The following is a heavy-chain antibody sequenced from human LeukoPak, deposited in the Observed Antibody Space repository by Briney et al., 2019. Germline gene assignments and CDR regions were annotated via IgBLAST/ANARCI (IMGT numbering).Heavy chain of an antibody. Sequence: ASVKVSCKASGYTFTSYGISWVRQAPGQGLEWMGWISAYNGNTNYAQKLQGRVTMTTDTSTSTAYMELRSLRSDDTAVYYCARAEDNSGHYSFDYWGQGTLVTVSS. D-gene: IGHD3-22*01. V-gene: IGHV1-18*01. J-gene: IGHJ4*02. CDR2: ISAYNGNT. CDR1: GYTFTSYG. CDR3: ARAEDNSGHYSFDY.